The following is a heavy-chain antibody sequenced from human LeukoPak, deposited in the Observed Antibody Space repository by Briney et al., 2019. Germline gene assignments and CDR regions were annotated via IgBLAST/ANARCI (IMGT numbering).Heavy chain of an antibody. Sequence: GGSLRLSCAASGFTFSNYGMHWVRQAPGKGLEWVAVISYDGSNKYYADSVKGRFTFSRDNSKNTLYLQMSSLRAEDTAVYYCARDQSLLYFDYWGQGTLVTVSS. D-gene: IGHD2-15*01. CDR3: ARDQSLLYFDY. J-gene: IGHJ4*02. V-gene: IGHV3-30*03. CDR1: GFTFSNYG. CDR2: ISYDGSNK.